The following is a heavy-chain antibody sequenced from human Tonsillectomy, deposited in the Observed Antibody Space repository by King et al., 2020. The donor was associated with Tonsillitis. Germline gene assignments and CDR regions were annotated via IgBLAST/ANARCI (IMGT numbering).Heavy chain of an antibody. CDR3: AKDGGYYDSSGYYSD. CDR2: ISGSGGST. D-gene: IGHD3-22*01. J-gene: IGHJ4*02. V-gene: IGHV3-23*04. Sequence: VQLVESGGGLVQPGGSLRLSCAVSGFTFSNYAMSWVRQAPGKGLEWVSAISGSGGSTHYADSVRGRFTISRDNSKNTLYLQLNSLRAEDTAVYYCAKDGGYYDSSGYYSDWGQGILVTVSS. CDR1: GFTFSNYA.